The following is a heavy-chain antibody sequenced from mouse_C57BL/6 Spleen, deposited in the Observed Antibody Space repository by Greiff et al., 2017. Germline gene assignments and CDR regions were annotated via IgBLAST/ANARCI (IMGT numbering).Heavy chain of an antibody. D-gene: IGHD1-1*01. CDR1: GYTFTSYC. J-gene: IGHJ3*01. CDR3: AATVVGAY. CDR2: IYPRSGNT. V-gene: IGHV1-81*01. Sequence: QVQLKQSGAELVRPGASVKLSCKASGYTFTSYCISWVKQRTGQGLEWIGEIYPRSGNTYYNEKFKGKATLTADKSSSTAYMELRSLTSEDAAVYFCAATVVGAYWGQGTMVTVSA.